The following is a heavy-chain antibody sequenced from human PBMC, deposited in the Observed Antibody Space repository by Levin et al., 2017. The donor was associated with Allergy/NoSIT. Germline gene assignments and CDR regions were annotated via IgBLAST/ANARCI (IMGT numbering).Heavy chain of an antibody. J-gene: IGHJ3*02. V-gene: IGHV4-30-4*01. CDR1: GGSISSGDYY. D-gene: IGHD4-23*01. Sequence: SETLSLTCTVSGGSISSGDYYWSWIRQPPGKGLEWIGYIYYSGSTYYNPSLKSRVTISVDTSKNQFSLKLSSVTAADTAVYYCARRHKINSGGNQPGDAFDIWGQGTMVTVSS. CDR3: ARRHKINSGGNQPGDAFDI. CDR2: IYYSGST.